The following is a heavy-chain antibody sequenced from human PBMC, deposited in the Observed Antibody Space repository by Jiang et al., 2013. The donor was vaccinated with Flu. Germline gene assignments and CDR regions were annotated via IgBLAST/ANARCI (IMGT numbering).Heavy chain of an antibody. Sequence: SGAEVKKPGSSVKVSCKASGGTFSSYAISWVRQAPGQGLEWMGGIIPIFGTANYAQKSQGRVTITADESTSTAYMELSSLGSEDTAVYYCARDVPVAFNNWFDPWGQGTLVTVSS. CDR2: IIPIFGTA. V-gene: IGHV1-69*01. CDR3: ARDVPVAFNNWFDP. J-gene: IGHJ5*02. D-gene: IGHD6-19*01. CDR1: GGTFSSYA.